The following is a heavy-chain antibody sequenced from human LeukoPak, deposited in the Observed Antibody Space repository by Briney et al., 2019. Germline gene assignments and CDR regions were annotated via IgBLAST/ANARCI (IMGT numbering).Heavy chain of an antibody. V-gene: IGHV3-30*02. CDR3: AKESGDYYDSSGYADY. D-gene: IGHD3-22*01. CDR1: GFTFSSYG. Sequence: GGSLRLSCAASGFTFSSYGMHWVRQAPGKGLEWVAFIRYDGSNKNYADSVKGRFTISRDNSKNTLYLQMNSLRAEDTAVYYCAKESGDYYDSSGYADYWGQGTLVTVSS. CDR2: IRYDGSNK. J-gene: IGHJ4*02.